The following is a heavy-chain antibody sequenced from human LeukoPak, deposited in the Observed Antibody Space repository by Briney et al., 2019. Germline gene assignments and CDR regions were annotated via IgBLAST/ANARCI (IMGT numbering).Heavy chain of an antibody. Sequence: SETLSLTCTVSGGSISSYYWSWIRQPAGKGLEWIGRIYTSGSTNYNPSLKSRVTVSVDTSKNQFSLKLSSVTAADTAVYYCARDRIVVVPAARDYYYMDVWGKGTTVTVSS. CDR1: GGSISSYY. CDR2: IYTSGST. J-gene: IGHJ6*03. D-gene: IGHD2-2*01. V-gene: IGHV4-4*07. CDR3: ARDRIVVVPAARDYYYMDV.